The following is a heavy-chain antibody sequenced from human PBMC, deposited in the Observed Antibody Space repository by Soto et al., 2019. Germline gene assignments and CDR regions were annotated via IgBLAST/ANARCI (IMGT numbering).Heavy chain of an antibody. CDR2: INPSGGST. CDR1: GYTFTSYY. D-gene: IGHD6-13*01. CDR3: GHSSLRPRTTSIAAAHFNAFDI. J-gene: IGHJ3*02. V-gene: IGHV1-46*01. Sequence: ASVKVSCKASGYTFTSYYMHWVRQAPGQGLEWMGIINPSGGSTSYAQKLQGRVTMTRDTSTSTVYMELSSLRSEDTAVYYCGHSSLRPRTTSIAAAHFNAFDIWGQGAMVTVSS.